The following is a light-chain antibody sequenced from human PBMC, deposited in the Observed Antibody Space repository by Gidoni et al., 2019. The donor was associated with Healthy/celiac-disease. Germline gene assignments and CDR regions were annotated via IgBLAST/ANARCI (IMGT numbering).Light chain of an antibody. CDR1: ALPKQY. CDR2: KDS. CDR3: QSADSSGTYPVV. J-gene: IGLJ2*01. Sequence: SYELTQPPSVSVSPGQTARITCSGDALPKQYAYWYQQKPGQAPVLVIYKDSARPSGIPERFSGSSSGTTVTLTISGVQAEDEADYYCQSADSSGTYPVVFGGGTKLTVL. V-gene: IGLV3-25*03.